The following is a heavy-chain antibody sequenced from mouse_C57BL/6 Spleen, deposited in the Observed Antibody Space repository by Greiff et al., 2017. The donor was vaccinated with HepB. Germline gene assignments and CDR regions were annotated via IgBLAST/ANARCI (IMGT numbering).Heavy chain of an antibody. Sequence: EVKLMESGADLVRPGASVKLSCTASGFNIKDDYMHWVKQRPEQGLEWIGWIDPENGDTEYASKFQGKATITADTSSNTAYLQLSSLTSEDTAVYYCTTRTNWDLDYWGQGTTLTVSS. D-gene: IGHD4-1*01. J-gene: IGHJ2*01. V-gene: IGHV14-4*01. CDR3: TTRTNWDLDY. CDR2: IDPENGDT. CDR1: GFNIKDDY.